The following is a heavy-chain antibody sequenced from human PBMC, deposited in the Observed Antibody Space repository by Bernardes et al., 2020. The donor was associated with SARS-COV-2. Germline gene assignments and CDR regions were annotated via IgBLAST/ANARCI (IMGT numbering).Heavy chain of an antibody. V-gene: IGHV4-31*03. D-gene: IGHD3-9*01. CDR3: ARDGSGYYYRMDV. J-gene: IGHJ6*02. Sequence: SETLSLTCTVSGGSISSDGYYWTWIRQHPGKDLEWIGYIYYSGNTYYNPSLKSRVTISVDTSKNQFSLSLSSVTAADTAVYYCARDGSGYYYRMDVWGQGTTVTVSS. CDR2: IYYSGNT. CDR1: GGSISSDGYY.